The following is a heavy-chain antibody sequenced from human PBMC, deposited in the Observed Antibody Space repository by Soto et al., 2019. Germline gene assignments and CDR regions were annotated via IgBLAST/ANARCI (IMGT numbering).Heavy chain of an antibody. Sequence: GGSLRLSCAASGFTFSSYAMSWVRQAPGKGLEWVSAISGSGGSTFYADSVKGRFTISRDTSKNTLYLQMNSLRAEDTAVYYCARDIYYHDYFDYWGQGTLVTVSS. D-gene: IGHD1-26*01. J-gene: IGHJ4*02. CDR3: ARDIYYHDYFDY. V-gene: IGHV3-23*01. CDR2: ISGSGGST. CDR1: GFTFSSYA.